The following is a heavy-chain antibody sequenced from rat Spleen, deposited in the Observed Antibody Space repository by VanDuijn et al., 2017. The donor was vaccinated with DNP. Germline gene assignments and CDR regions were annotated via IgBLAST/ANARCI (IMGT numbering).Heavy chain of an antibody. CDR1: GFPFSDYF. D-gene: IGHD1-9*01. V-gene: IGHV5-22*01. Sequence: EVRLVESGGGLVQPGRSLKLSCAASGFPFSDYFMAWVRQAPNKGLEWVASISHDGGGTFYGDSVKGRFTISRENAKTTLYLQMNSLRSEDTATYYCTKRGATGLTSYYFDYWGQGVMVTVSS. CDR2: ISHDGGGT. CDR3: TKRGATGLTSYYFDY. J-gene: IGHJ2*01.